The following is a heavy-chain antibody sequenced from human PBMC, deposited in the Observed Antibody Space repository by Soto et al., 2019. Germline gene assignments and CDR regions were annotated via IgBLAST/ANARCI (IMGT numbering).Heavy chain of an antibody. D-gene: IGHD6-6*01. J-gene: IGHJ6*03. Sequence: ASVKVSCKASGYTFTSYDINWVRQATGQGLEWMGWMNPNSGNTGYAQKFQGRVTMTRNTSISTAYMELGSLRSEDTAVYYCARKGVSAWEVAARRYYYYYYYMDVWGKGTTVTVSS. CDR3: ARKGVSAWEVAARRYYYYYYYMDV. CDR1: GYTFTSYD. CDR2: MNPNSGNT. V-gene: IGHV1-8*01.